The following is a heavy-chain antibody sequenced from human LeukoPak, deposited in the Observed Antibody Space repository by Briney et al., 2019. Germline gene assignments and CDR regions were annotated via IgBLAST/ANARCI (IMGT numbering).Heavy chain of an antibody. D-gene: IGHD3-3*01. CDR1: GGSISSGSYY. J-gene: IGHJ5*02. V-gene: IGHV4-61*02. Sequence: PSETLSLTCTVSGGSISSGSYYWSWIRQPAGKGLEWIGRIYTSGSNNYNPSLKSRVTISVDTSKNQFSLKLSSVTAADTAVYYCARDVTIFGVERYNWFDPWGQGTLVTVSS. CDR2: IYTSGSN. CDR3: ARDVTIFGVERYNWFDP.